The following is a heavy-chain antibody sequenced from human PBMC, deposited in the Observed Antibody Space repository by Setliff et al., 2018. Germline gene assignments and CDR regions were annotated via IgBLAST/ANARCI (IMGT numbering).Heavy chain of an antibody. V-gene: IGHV1-18*01. CDR1: GYTFTESI. Sequence: ASVKVSCKASGYTFTESIVSWVRQAPGQGLEWLGWIGVYSGNTYTAQRFQGRVTMTTDTSTSTAYLELRSLGSDNTAVYYCSRLVRFCTWPKRDYFDYWGQGTLVTVSS. D-gene: IGHD3-3*01. CDR3: SRLVRFCTWPKRDYFDY. J-gene: IGHJ4*02. CDR2: IGVYSGNT.